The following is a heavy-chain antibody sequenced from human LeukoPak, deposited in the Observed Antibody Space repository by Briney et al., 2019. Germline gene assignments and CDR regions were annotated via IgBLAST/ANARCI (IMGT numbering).Heavy chain of an antibody. V-gene: IGHV4-39*01. CDR2: IYYSGST. J-gene: IGHJ4*02. D-gene: IGHD5-24*01. CDR1: GGSISSSSYY. Sequence: SGTLSLTCTVSGGSISSSSYYWGWIRQPPGKGLEWIGSIYYSGSTYYNPSLKSRVTISVDTSKNQFSLKLSSVTAADTAVYYCARKRRDGYGYWGQGTLVTVSS. CDR3: ARKRRDGYGY.